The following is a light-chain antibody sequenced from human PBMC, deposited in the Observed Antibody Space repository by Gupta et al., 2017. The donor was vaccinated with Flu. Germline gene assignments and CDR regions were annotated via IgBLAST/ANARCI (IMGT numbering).Light chain of an antibody. CDR3: NYYGSGLNGAV. Sequence: QSVLTQPPSVSGAPVPSVTISCTVSISNIGAGYDVHWYQQLPETAKKILCDGNSNRPSGVTDRFACYKAGTSALPDTKGLQAEDEAYYSGNYYGSGLNGAVFGGGTKLTVL. CDR2: GNS. J-gene: IGLJ3*02. CDR1: ISNIGAGYD. V-gene: IGLV1-40*01.